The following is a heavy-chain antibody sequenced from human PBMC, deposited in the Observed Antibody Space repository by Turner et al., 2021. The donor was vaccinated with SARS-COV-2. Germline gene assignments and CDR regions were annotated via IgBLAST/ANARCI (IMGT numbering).Heavy chain of an antibody. V-gene: IGHV1-69*10. CDR2: IIPMLGIA. Sequence: QVQLVQSGAEVTQPGSSVKVPCKASGGTFSSYGISWVRQAPGQGLEWMGGIIPMLGIANYAQKFQGRVTITADKSTSTAYMELSSLRSEDTAGYYCARDGEKFCSSTSCYSPWGQGTLVTVSS. CDR1: GGTFSSYG. J-gene: IGHJ5*02. D-gene: IGHD2-2*01. CDR3: ARDGEKFCSSTSCYSP.